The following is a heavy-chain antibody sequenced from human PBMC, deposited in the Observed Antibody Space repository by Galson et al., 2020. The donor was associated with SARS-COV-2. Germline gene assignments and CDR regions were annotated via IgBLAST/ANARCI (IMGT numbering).Heavy chain of an antibody. CDR2: IYPGDSDT. CDR1: GYSFTSYW. J-gene: IGHJ5*02. CDR3: ARHRAITIFGLGFDP. Sequence: GESLKISCKGSGYSFTSYWIGWVRHMPGKGLEWMGIIYPGDSDTRYSPSFQGQVTISADKSISTAYLQWSSLKASDTAMYYCARHRAITIFGLGFDPWGQGTLVTVSS. V-gene: IGHV5-51*01. D-gene: IGHD3-9*01.